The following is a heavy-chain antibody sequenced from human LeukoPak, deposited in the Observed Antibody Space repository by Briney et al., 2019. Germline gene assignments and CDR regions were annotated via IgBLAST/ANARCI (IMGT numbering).Heavy chain of an antibody. V-gene: IGHV1-69*04. Sequence: ASVKVSCKASVCTFRSYAISWVRQAPGQGLEWMGRIIRIRGIANYAQKLQGRVTITADKSTSTAYMELSSLRSEDTAVYYCARSGNSWSFDYWGQGTLVTVSS. CDR3: ARSGNSWSFDY. D-gene: IGHD2-21*02. CDR2: IIRIRGIA. CDR1: VCTFRSYA. J-gene: IGHJ4*02.